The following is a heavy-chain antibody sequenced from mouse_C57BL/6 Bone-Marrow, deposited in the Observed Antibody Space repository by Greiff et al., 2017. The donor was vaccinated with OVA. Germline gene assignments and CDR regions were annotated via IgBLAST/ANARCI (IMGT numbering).Heavy chain of an antibody. V-gene: IGHV1-19*01. CDR2: INPYNGGT. CDR1: GYTFTDYY. D-gene: IGHD2-3*01. Sequence: VQLKESGPVLVKPGASVKMSCKASGYTFTDYYMNWVKQSHGKSLEWIGVINPYNGGTSYNQKFKGKATLTVDKSSSTAYIELNSLTSEDSAVYYCASKRRGWLLLFAYWGQGTLVTVSA. CDR3: ASKRRGWLLLFAY. J-gene: IGHJ3*01.